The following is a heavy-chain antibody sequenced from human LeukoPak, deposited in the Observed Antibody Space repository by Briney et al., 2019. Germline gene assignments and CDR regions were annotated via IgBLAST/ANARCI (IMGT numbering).Heavy chain of an antibody. J-gene: IGHJ4*02. CDR1: GYTFTSYY. CDR3: ARDSNYGDYLFVY. V-gene: IGHV1-46*01. Sequence: GASVKVSCKASGYTFTSYYMHWVRQAPGQGLEWMGIINPSGGSTSYAQKFQGRVTITTDESTSTAYMELSSLRSEDTAVYYCARDSNYGDYLFVYWGQGTLVTVSS. CDR2: INPSGGST. D-gene: IGHD4-17*01.